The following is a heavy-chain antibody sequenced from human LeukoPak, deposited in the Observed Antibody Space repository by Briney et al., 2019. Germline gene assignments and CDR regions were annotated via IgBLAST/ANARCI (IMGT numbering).Heavy chain of an antibody. D-gene: IGHD2-21*02. CDR2: IYYSGST. CDR3: ARIYCGGDCRGYYYHYYMDV. V-gene: IGHV4-59*08. J-gene: IGHJ6*03. Sequence: SETLSLTCTVSGGSISSYYWSWIRQPPGKGLEWIAYIYYSGSTNYNPSLESRVTISVDTSKNQFSLKLSSVTAADTAVYYCARIYCGGDCRGYYYHYYMDVWGKGTTVTISS. CDR1: GGSISSYY.